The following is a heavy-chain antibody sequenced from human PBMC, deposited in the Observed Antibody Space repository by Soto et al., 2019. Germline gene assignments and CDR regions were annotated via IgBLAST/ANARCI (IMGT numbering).Heavy chain of an antibody. CDR1: GFTFSSYW. J-gene: IGHJ4*02. CDR3: ARFRGALPLDY. V-gene: IGHV3-7*01. D-gene: IGHD2-15*01. Sequence: EVQLVESGGGLVQPGGSLRLSCAASGFTFSSYWMSWVRQAPGKGLEWVANIKQDGSEKYYMDSVKGRFTISRDNAKNSLYLQMNSLRAEDTAVYYCARFRGALPLDYWGQGTLVTVSS. CDR2: IKQDGSEK.